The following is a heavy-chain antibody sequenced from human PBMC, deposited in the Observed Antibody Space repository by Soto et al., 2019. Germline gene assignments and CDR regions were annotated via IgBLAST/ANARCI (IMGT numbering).Heavy chain of an antibody. Sequence: EVLLLESGGGLVQPGGSLRLSCAASGFVFSSYAMSWVRQAPGKGLEWVSAISGSGGTTYYADSVKGRFTISRDNSKNTLYLQMNSLRVEDTAVYYCAREPLRTVANNWFDPWGQGTLVTVSS. D-gene: IGHD4-17*01. V-gene: IGHV3-23*01. CDR2: ISGSGGTT. CDR1: GFVFSSYA. J-gene: IGHJ5*02. CDR3: AREPLRTVANNWFDP.